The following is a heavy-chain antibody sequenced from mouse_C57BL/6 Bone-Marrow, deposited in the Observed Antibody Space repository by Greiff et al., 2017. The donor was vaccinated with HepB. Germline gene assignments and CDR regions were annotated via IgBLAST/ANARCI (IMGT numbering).Heavy chain of an antibody. J-gene: IGHJ3*01. CDR2: INPGSGGT. CDR3: ASHSNYGFAY. D-gene: IGHD2-5*01. Sequence: VKLMESGAELVRPGPSVKVSCKASGYAFTNYLIEWVKQRPGQGLEWIGVINPGSGGTNYNEKFKGKATLTADKSSSTAYMQLSSLTSEDSAVYFCASHSNYGFAYWGQGTLVTVSA. V-gene: IGHV1-54*01. CDR1: GYAFTNYL.